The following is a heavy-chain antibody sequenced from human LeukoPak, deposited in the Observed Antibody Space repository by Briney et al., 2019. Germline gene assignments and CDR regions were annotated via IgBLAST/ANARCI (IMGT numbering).Heavy chain of an antibody. Sequence: GGSLRLSCAASGFTFSSYSMNWVRQAPGKGLEWVSYISSSSSNIYYADSVKGRFTISRDNAKNSLYLQMNSLRADDTAVYYCARGRYSSSSTFDYWGQGTLVTVSS. D-gene: IGHD6-6*01. J-gene: IGHJ4*02. CDR2: ISSSSSNI. CDR1: GFTFSSYS. V-gene: IGHV3-48*01. CDR3: ARGRYSSSSTFDY.